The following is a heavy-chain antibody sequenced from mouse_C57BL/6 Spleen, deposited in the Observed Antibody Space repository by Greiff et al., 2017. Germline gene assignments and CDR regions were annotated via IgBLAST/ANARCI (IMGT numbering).Heavy chain of an antibody. J-gene: IGHJ4*01. D-gene: IGHD2-4*01. CDR1: GFSLTSYG. Sequence: QVQLQQSGPGLVQPSPSLSITCTVSGFSLTSYGVHWVRQSPGKGLEWLGVIWSGGSTAYDAAFISRRSISKDKSKSQVFFKMNSLQADDTAIYYCARKGRIYYDYIYAMDYWGQGTSVTVSS. CDR2: IWSGGST. V-gene: IGHV2-2*01. CDR3: ARKGRIYYDYIYAMDY.